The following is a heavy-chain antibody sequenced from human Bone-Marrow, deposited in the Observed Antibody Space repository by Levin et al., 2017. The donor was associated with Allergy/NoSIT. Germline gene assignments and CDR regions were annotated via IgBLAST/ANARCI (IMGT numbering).Heavy chain of an antibody. CDR2: VSYSGIT. CDR3: ARAGRYDY. Sequence: SQTLSLTCTVSGGSISSGVYFWSWIRQLPGKGLEWIGYVSYSGITFYNQSLKSRIAISADTSKNLFSLNLSSVTAADTAVYYCARAGRYDYWGQGTLVTVSS. V-gene: IGHV4-31*03. D-gene: IGHD3-9*01. J-gene: IGHJ4*02. CDR1: GGSISSGVYF.